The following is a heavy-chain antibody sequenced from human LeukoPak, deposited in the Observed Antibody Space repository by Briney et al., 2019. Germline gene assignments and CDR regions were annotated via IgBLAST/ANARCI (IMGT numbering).Heavy chain of an antibody. CDR1: GFTFSSYS. CDR2: ISGSGGST. D-gene: IGHD6-19*01. V-gene: IGHV3-23*01. CDR3: ARSPYSSGWYHLDY. Sequence: GGSLRLSCAASGFTFSSYSMNWVRQAPGKGLEWVSAISGSGGSTYYADSVKGRFSISRDNSKNTLYLQMNSLRAEDTAVYYCARSPYSSGWYHLDYWGQGTLVTVSS. J-gene: IGHJ4*02.